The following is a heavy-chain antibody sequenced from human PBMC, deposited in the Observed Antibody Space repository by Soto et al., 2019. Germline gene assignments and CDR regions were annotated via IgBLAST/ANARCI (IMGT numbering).Heavy chain of an antibody. D-gene: IGHD2-8*01. Sequence: GGSLRLSCAASGFTFSSYAMSWFRQAPGKGLEWVSAISGSGGSTYYADSVKGRFTISRDNSKNTLYLQMNSLRAEDTAVYYCAKGGYCTNGVCSDFDYWGQGTLVTVSS. CDR2: ISGSGGST. V-gene: IGHV3-23*01. CDR3: AKGGYCTNGVCSDFDY. CDR1: GFTFSSYA. J-gene: IGHJ4*02.